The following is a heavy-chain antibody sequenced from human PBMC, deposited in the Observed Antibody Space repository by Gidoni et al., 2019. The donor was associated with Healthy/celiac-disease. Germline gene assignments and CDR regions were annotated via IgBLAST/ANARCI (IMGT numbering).Heavy chain of an antibody. J-gene: IGHJ4*02. D-gene: IGHD6-19*01. CDR3: AKGVAVAGYYFDY. CDR1: GFTFSSYA. CDR2: ISGSGGST. Sequence: EVQLFESGGGLVQPGGSLRLSCAASGFTFSSYAMGWVRQAPGKGLEWVSAISGSGGSTYYADSVKGRFTISRDNSKNTLYLQMNSLRAEDTAVYYCAKGVAVAGYYFDYWGQGTLVTVSS. V-gene: IGHV3-23*01.